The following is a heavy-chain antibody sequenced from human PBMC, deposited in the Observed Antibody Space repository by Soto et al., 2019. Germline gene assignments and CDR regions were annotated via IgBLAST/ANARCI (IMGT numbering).Heavy chain of an antibody. CDR1: GGSISSGGYY. V-gene: IGHV4-31*03. CDR2: IYYSGST. Sequence: PSETLSLTCTVSGGSISSGGYYWSWIRQHPGKGLEWIGYIYYSGSTYYNPSLKSRVTISVDTSKNQFSLKLSSVTAADTAVYYCARGGTTTGNYYYGMDVWGQGTTVTVSS. CDR3: ARGGTTTGNYYYGMDV. D-gene: IGHD1-26*01. J-gene: IGHJ6*02.